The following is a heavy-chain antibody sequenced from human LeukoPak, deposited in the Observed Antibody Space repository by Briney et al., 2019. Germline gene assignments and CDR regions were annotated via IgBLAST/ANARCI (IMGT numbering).Heavy chain of an antibody. V-gene: IGHV3-43D*03. Sequence: GGSLRLSCAASGFTFDDYAMHWVRQAPGKGLEWVSLISWDGGSTYYADSVKGRFTISRDNSKNSLYLQMNSLRAEDTALYYCAKGGYYGSGSYYNDRGYYYMDVWGKGTTVTVSS. CDR3: AKGGYYGSGSYYNDRGYYYMDV. CDR1: GFTFDDYA. J-gene: IGHJ6*03. CDR2: ISWDGGST. D-gene: IGHD3-10*01.